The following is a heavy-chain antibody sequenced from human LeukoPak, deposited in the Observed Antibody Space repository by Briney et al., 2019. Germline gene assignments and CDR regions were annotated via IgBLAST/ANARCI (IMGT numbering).Heavy chain of an antibody. V-gene: IGHV4-34*01. CDR3: ARGRVTMVRGVGYGD. Sequence: SETLSLTCAVYGGSFSGYYWSWIRQPPGKGLEWIGEINHSGSTNYNPSLKSRVTISVGTSKNQFSLKLSSVTAADTAVYYCARGRVTMVRGVGYGDWGQGTLVTVSS. CDR2: INHSGST. J-gene: IGHJ4*02. D-gene: IGHD3-10*01. CDR1: GGSFSGYY.